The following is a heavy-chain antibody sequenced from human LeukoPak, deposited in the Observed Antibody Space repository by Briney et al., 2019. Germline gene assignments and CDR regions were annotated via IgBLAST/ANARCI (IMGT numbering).Heavy chain of an antibody. CDR2: ITRSGVNT. J-gene: IGHJ4*02. Sequence: GGSLRLSCAASGFTFSTYAMSWVRQAPGKGLEWVSVITRSGVNTHYADSVKGRFTISRDNSRNTLNLQMNSLRAEDTAVYYCAKAYNPHDRILELVDYWGQGTLVTVSS. CDR3: AKAYNPHDRILELVDY. CDR1: GFTFSTYA. D-gene: IGHD3-22*01. V-gene: IGHV3-23*01.